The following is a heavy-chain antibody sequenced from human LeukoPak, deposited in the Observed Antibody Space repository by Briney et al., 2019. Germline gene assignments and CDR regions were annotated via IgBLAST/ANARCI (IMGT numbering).Heavy chain of an antibody. Sequence: SETLSLTCTVSGGSISSYYWSWIRQPPGKGLEWIGYIYYSGSTNYNPSLKSRVIMSVDTSKNQSSLKLSSVTAADTAVYYCARDGSNPHYYYYYGMDVWGQGTTVTVSS. CDR2: IYYSGST. V-gene: IGHV4-59*12. CDR1: GGSISSYY. J-gene: IGHJ6*02. CDR3: ARDGSNPHYYYYYGMDV.